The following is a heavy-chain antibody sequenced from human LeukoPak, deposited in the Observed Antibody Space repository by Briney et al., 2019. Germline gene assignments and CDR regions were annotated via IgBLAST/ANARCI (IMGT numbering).Heavy chain of an antibody. CDR2: INPNSGGT. D-gene: IGHD3-22*01. V-gene: IGHV1-2*02. J-gene: IGHJ4*02. CDR1: GYTFTSYY. CDR3: ARDERYDSSGYPFDY. Sequence: GASVKVSCKASGYTFTSYYMHWVRQAPGQGLEWMGWINPNSGGTNYAQKFQGRVTMTRDTSIITAYMELSRLSSDDTAVYYCARDERYDSSGYPFDYWGQGTLVTVSS.